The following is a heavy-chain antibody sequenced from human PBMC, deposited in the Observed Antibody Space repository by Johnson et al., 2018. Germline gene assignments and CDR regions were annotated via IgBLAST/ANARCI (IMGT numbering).Heavy chain of an antibody. Sequence: QVQLQESGPGLVKPSQTLSLTCTVSGCSISSGDYYWSWIRQPPGKGLEWSGYIYYSGSTYYNPSLKLRVTISVDTSKNQFSLKLSSVTAADTAVYYCAREANYGSGSYYYYYYMDVWGKGTTVTVSS. J-gene: IGHJ6*03. CDR1: GCSISSGDYY. CDR3: AREANYGSGSYYYYYYMDV. CDR2: IYYSGST. D-gene: IGHD3-10*01. V-gene: IGHV4-30-4*01.